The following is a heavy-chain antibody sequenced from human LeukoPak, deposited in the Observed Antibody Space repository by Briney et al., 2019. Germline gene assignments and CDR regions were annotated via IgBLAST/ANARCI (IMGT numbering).Heavy chain of an antibody. CDR3: ARDSVVVVAATLGYYYYMDV. CDR2: ISAYNGNT. CDR1: VYTFTSYG. J-gene: IGHJ6*03. V-gene: IGHV1-18*01. D-gene: IGHD2-15*01. Sequence: ASVNVSCKASVYTFTSYGISWVRQAPGQGLEWMGWISAYNGNTNYAQKLQRRVTMTTDTSTSTAYMELRSLRSDDTAVYHCARDSVVVVAATLGYYYYMDVWGKGTTVTISS.